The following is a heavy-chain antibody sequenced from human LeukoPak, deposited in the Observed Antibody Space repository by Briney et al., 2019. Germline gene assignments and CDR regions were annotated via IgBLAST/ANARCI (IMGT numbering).Heavy chain of an antibody. J-gene: IGHJ4*02. D-gene: IGHD6-19*01. CDR2: IYSGAGT. V-gene: IGHV3-53*01. CDR1: GFTVSGNY. Sequence: GESLRLSCAASGFTVSGNYMSWVRQAPGKGLEWVSLIYSGAGTYYADSVKGRFTISRDNSKNTLYLQMNSLRAEDTAVYYCARGYSNGWFFFDYWGQGTLVTVSS. CDR3: ARGYSNGWFFFDY.